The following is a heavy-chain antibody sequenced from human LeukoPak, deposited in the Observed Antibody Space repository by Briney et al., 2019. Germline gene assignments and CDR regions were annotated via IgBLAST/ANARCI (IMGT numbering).Heavy chain of an antibody. CDR1: GYTFTGYY. D-gene: IGHD2-2*01. CDR3: ARGYCSSTSCYYYYMDV. J-gene: IGHJ6*03. CDR2: INPNSGGT. V-gene: IGHV1-2*02. Sequence: WASVKVSCKASGYTFTGYYMHWVRQAPGQGLEWTGWINPNSGGTNYAQKFQGRVTMTRDTSISTAYMELSRLRSDDTAVYYCARGYCSSTSCYYYYMDVWGKGTTVTISS.